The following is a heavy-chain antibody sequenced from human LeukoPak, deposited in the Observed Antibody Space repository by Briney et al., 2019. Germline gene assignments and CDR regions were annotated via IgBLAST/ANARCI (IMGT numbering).Heavy chain of an antibody. CDR3: ARGGRCSSTSCYRILYYGMDV. D-gene: IGHD2-2*02. CDR1: GGSFSGYY. V-gene: IGHV4-34*01. CDR2: INHRGST. Sequence: PSETLSLTCAVYGGSFSGYYWSWIRQPPGKGLEWIGEINHRGSTHFNPSLKSRVTISVDTSKNQVSLRLTSVTAADTAVFFCARGGRCSSTSCYRILYYGMDVWGQGTTVTVSS. J-gene: IGHJ6*02.